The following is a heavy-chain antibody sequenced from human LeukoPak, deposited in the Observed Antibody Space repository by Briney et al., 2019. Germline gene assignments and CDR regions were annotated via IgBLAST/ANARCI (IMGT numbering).Heavy chain of an antibody. D-gene: IGHD3-10*01. CDR3: ATGSSSPYYYYGMDV. J-gene: IGHJ6*04. V-gene: IGHV3-30*03. CDR1: GFTFSSYG. Sequence: GGSLRLSCAASGFTFSSYGMHWVRQAPDKGLEWVAVISYDGSNKYYADSVKGRFTISRDNSKNTLYLQMNSLRAEDTAVYYCATGSSSPYYYYGMDVWGKGTTVTVSS. CDR2: ISYDGSNK.